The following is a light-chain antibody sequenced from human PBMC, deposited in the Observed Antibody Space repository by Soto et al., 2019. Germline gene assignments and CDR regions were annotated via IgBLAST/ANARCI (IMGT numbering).Light chain of an antibody. CDR3: SSYAGSLYVV. CDR2: DVS. J-gene: IGLJ2*01. Sequence: QSALTQPRSVSGSPGQSVVISCTGTSSDVGAYNYVSWYQQHPGKAPKLMIYDVSRRPSGVPDRFSGSKSGNTASLSISGLQGEDEADYYCSSYAGSLYVVFGGGTKVTGL. CDR1: SSDVGAYNY. V-gene: IGLV2-11*01.